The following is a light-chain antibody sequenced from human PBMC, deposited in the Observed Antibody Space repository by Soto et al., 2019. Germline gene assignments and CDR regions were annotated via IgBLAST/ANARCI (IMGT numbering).Light chain of an antibody. CDR3: QQYDHPPYT. Sequence: DIQMTQSPSSLSASVGDRVTITCQASQDISNCLNWYQQKPGKAPKLLIYDASNLERGVPSRFSGSGSGTDFSLTVDSLQPEDTATYYCQQYDHPPYTFGQGTKLEIK. V-gene: IGKV1-33*01. CDR2: DAS. J-gene: IGKJ2*01. CDR1: QDISNC.